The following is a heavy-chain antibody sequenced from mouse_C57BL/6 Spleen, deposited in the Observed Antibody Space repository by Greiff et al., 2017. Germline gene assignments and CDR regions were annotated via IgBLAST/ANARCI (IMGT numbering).Heavy chain of an antibody. CDR2: IYPGDGDT. Sequence: QVQLQQSGAELVKPGASVKISCKASGYAFSSYWMNWVKQRPGKGLEWIGQIYPGDGDTNYNGKFKGKATLTADKSSSTAYMQLSSLTSEDSAVYFCARDDGSSWDYFDYWGQGTTLTVSS. CDR3: ARDDGSSWDYFDY. V-gene: IGHV1-80*01. D-gene: IGHD1-1*01. CDR1: GYAFSSYW. J-gene: IGHJ2*01.